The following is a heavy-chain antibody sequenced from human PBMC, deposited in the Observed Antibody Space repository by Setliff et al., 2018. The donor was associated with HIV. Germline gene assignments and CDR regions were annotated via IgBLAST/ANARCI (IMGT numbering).Heavy chain of an antibody. CDR3: ARRIDDSGSFPDKNWFDT. CDR2: IFSSGST. D-gene: IGHD3-10*01. Sequence: LYLTCTVSGDSISSYSWNWIRQSPGGGLEWIGFIFSSGSTKYNPSLQSRVTMSIDTSKNQFSLRLTSVTAADTAVYYCARRIDDSGSFPDKNWFDTWGQGSLVTVSS. CDR1: GDSISSYS. V-gene: IGHV4-4*09. J-gene: IGHJ5*02.